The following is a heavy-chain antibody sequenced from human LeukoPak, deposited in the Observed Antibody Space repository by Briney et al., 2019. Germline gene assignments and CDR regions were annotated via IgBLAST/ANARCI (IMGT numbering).Heavy chain of an antibody. Sequence: PGGSLRLSCAASGFTFSSSAMSWVRQVPGKGLEWVSGISASGGSTYYADSVRGRFTISRDNSKNTLYVQMNSLRDEDTAVYYCAKDVWWSVSWGQGTLVTVPS. V-gene: IGHV3-23*01. CDR3: AKDVWWSVS. J-gene: IGHJ5*02. CDR1: GFTFSSSA. D-gene: IGHD2-8*02. CDR2: ISASGGST.